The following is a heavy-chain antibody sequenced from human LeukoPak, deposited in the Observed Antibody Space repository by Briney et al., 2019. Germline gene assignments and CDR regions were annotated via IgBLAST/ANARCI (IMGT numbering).Heavy chain of an antibody. Sequence: SETLSLTCTVSGGSISSYYWSWIRQPPGKGLEWIGYIYYSGYTNYNPSLKSRVTISVDTSKNQFSLQLNSVTPEDTAVYYCAREERIQYYFDYWGQGTLVTVSS. V-gene: IGHV4-59*12. CDR3: AREERIQYYFDY. CDR1: GGSISSYY. J-gene: IGHJ4*02. CDR2: IYYSGYT. D-gene: IGHD2-15*01.